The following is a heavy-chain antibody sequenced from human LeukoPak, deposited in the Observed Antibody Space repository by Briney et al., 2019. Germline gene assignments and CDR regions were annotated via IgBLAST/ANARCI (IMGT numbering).Heavy chain of an antibody. J-gene: IGHJ6*03. D-gene: IGHD6-13*01. V-gene: IGHV4-59*01. CDR1: GGSISSYY. CDR3: ARGSGTRGSSWTTRYYYYYYYMDV. CDR2: IYYSGST. Sequence: SETLSLTCTVSGGSISSYYWSWIRQPPGKGLEWIGYIYYSGSTNYNPSLKSRVTISVDTSKNQFSPKLSSVTAADTAVYYCARGSGTRGSSWTTRYYYYYYYMDVWGKGTTVTISS.